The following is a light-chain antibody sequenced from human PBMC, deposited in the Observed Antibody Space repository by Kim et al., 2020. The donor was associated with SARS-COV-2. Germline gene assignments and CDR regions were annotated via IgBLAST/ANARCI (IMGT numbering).Light chain of an antibody. CDR2: SNN. J-gene: IGLJ3*02. Sequence: ELTQPPSASGTPGQRVTISCSGSNSNIGSYTVNWYQQLPGTAPKLLIYSNNQRPSGVPDRFSGSKSGTSASLAISGLQSEDEADYYCSVWDDSFNGRVVFGGGTQLTVL. V-gene: IGLV1-44*01. CDR3: SVWDDSFNGRVV. CDR1: NSNIGSYT.